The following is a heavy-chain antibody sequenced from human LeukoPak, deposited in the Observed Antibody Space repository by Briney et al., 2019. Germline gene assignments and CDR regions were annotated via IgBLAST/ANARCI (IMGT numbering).Heavy chain of an antibody. J-gene: IGHJ5*02. CDR1: GDSINNGDYY. Sequence: SETLSLTCTVSGDSINNGDYYWSWIRQPPGKGLEWIGHIEYSGTTSYNPSLKRRLTISVDTSKTQFSLKLRSVTAADTAVYYCARDRWFGEYNWFDPWGQGTLSASPQ. CDR3: ARDRWFGEYNWFDP. V-gene: IGHV4-30-4*01. D-gene: IGHD3-10*01. CDR2: IEYSGTT.